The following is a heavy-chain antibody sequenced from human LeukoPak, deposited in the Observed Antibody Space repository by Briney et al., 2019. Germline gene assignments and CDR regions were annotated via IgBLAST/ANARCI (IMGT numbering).Heavy chain of an antibody. J-gene: IGHJ4*02. V-gene: IGHV4-31*03. CDR3: ARRKGYSDYGGTEFDY. CDR1: GGSISSGGYY. Sequence: TPSETLSLTCTVSGGSISSGGYYWSWIRQHPGKGLEWIGYIYYSGSTYYNPSLKSRVTISVDKSKNQFSLRLSSVTAADTAVYYCARRKGYSDYGGTEFDYWGQGTLVTVSS. D-gene: IGHD5-12*01. CDR2: IYYSGST.